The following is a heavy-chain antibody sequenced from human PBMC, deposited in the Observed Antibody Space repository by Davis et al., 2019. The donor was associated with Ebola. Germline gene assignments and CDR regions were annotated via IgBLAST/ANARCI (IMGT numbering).Heavy chain of an antibody. CDR2: ISSSTRTI. D-gene: IGHD3-3*01. CDR1: GFTFSSYS. V-gene: IGHV3-48*02. CDR3: ARRVTIFGVVIYDYFDY. Sequence: GESLKISCAASGFTFSSYSMNWVRRAPGKGLEWVSYISSSTRTIYYADSVKGRFTISRDNAKNSLFLQMNSLRDEDTAVYYCARRVTIFGVVIYDYFDYWGQGTLVTVSS. J-gene: IGHJ4*02.